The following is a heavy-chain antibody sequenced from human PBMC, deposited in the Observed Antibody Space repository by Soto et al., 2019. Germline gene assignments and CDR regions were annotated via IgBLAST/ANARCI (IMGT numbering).Heavy chain of an antibody. Sequence: QVQLVESGGGVVQPGRSLRLSCAASGFTFSSYGMHWVRQAPGKGLEWVAVIWYDGSNKYYADSVKGRFTISRDNSKNTLYLQMNSLRAEDTAVYYCARGERGEDFDSCGQGTLVTVSS. J-gene: IGHJ4*02. CDR1: GFTFSSYG. CDR3: ARGERGEDFDS. CDR2: IWYDGSNK. V-gene: IGHV3-33*01. D-gene: IGHD2-21*01.